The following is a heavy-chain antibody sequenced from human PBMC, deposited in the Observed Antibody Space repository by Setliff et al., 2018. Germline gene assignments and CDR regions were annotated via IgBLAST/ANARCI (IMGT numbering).Heavy chain of an antibody. CDR1: GDSINTPTYH. CDR2: IYYTGIT. Sequence: LSLTCTVSGDSINTPTYHWGWVRQPPGKGLEWIGLIYYTGITYYNPSLKSRVTMSVDTSRNQFSLKLSSVTAADTAVYYCARHVGSRGRGYNYYYYYMDVWGKGTTVTVS. D-gene: IGHD3-10*01. CDR3: ARHVGSRGRGYNYYYYYMDV. V-gene: IGHV4-39*01. J-gene: IGHJ6*03.